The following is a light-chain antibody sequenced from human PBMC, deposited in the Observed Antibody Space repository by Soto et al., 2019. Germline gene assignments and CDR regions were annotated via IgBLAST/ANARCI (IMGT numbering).Light chain of an antibody. Sequence: EIVLTQSPATLSLSPGERATLSCRASQSVSSYLAWYQQKPGQAPRLLIYDASNRATGIPARFSGSGSGTDFTLTISSLEPEDFAVYYCQQRSNWPPEGTFGPGTKVEIK. J-gene: IGKJ1*01. CDR2: DAS. CDR3: QQRSNWPPEGT. V-gene: IGKV3-11*01. CDR1: QSVSSY.